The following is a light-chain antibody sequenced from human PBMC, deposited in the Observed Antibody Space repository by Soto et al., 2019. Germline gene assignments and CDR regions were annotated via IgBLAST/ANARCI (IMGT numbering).Light chain of an antibody. CDR3: QQYNNWPRT. CDR2: DAS. V-gene: IGKV3-15*01. CDR1: QNVLSNY. Sequence: EIVLTQSPGTLSLSPGERSTLSFWASQNVLSNYLAWYQQKPGQAPRLLIYDASTRATAVPARFTASGSGTEFTLTISSLQSEDFAVYYCQQYNNWPRTFGQGTKVDIK. J-gene: IGKJ1*01.